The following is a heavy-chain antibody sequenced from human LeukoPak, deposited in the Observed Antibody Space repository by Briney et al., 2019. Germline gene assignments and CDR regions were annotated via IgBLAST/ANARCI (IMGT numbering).Heavy chain of an antibody. J-gene: IGHJ3*01. Sequence: GGSLRLSCAASGCSLTTYEMTWVRQAPGKGLEWVSFITSDGSPTFYADSVKGRFTIFRDTAKNSLYLQMNNLRGEDTAIYYCSRDISSSTRAFDVWGQGTMVTVSS. CDR3: SRDISSSTRAFDV. V-gene: IGHV3-48*03. CDR2: ITSDGSPT. D-gene: IGHD2-15*01. CDR1: GCSLTTYE.